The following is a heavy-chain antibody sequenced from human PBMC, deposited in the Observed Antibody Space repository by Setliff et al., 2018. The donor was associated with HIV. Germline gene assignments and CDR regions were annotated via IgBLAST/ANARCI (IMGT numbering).Heavy chain of an antibody. J-gene: IGHJ6*02. Sequence: GGSLRLSCAASGFTSGFAFSHYWMHWVRQATGKGLEWVAFTPNDGSYKNYADSVKGRFTISRDNSKNTLYLQMDSLRAEDTAVYYCVRGGYSGGWFGSSYYGMDVWGQGTTVTVSS. CDR2: TPNDGSYK. CDR1: GFTSGFAFSHYW. D-gene: IGHD6-19*01. V-gene: IGHV3-33*05. CDR3: VRGGYSGGWFGSSYYGMDV.